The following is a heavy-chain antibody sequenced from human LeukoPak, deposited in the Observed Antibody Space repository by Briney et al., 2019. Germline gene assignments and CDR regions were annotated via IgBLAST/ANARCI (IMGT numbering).Heavy chain of an antibody. D-gene: IGHD3-10*01. V-gene: IGHV3-7*01. CDR1: GFTFSSYW. CDR3: ARGPTPSYYYGSGSYYSLDY. Sequence: ESGGSLRLSCAASGFTFSSYWMSWVRQTPGKGLEWVANIKQDGSEKYYVGSVKGRFTISRDNAKNSLYLQMNSLRAEDTAVYFCARGPTPSYYYGSGSYYSLDYWGQGTLVTVSS. CDR2: IKQDGSEK. J-gene: IGHJ4*02.